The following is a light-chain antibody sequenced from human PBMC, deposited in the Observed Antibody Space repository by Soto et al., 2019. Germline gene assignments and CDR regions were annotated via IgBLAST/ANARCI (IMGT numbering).Light chain of an antibody. CDR2: AAS. CDR3: QQSNSFPYT. V-gene: IGKV1-12*01. Sequence: DIQMTQSPSSVSASVGDRVTITCRASQGINNWLAWYHQKPGKAPKLLIYAASSLQSGVPSRFSGSGSGTDFTLTISSLQPEDFATYYCQQSNSFPYTFGQGXKL. J-gene: IGKJ2*01. CDR1: QGINNW.